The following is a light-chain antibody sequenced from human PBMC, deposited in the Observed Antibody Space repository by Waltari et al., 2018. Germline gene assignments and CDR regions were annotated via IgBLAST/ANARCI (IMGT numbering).Light chain of an antibody. V-gene: IGKV1-5*03. CDR1: HKIRIW. Sequence: CRAGHKIRIWLALYQQTAGKAPNRLIYRASSLESGVPSRFGGGGSGTEFTLTISSLQPDDFATYYCQQYNNYPWTFGQGTTVEI. J-gene: IGKJ1*01. CDR2: RAS. CDR3: QQYNNYPWT.